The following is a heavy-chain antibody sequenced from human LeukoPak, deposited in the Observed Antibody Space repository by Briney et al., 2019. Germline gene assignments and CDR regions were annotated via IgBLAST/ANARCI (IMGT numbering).Heavy chain of an antibody. CDR2: MYRSGST. J-gene: IGHJ6*02. D-gene: IGHD6-6*01. CDR1: GFNVSTNY. V-gene: IGHV3-53*04. Sequence: PGGSLRLSCAASGFNVSTNYLSWVRQAPGKGLEWVSVMYRSGSTYYADSVKGRFTISRHNSKNTVYLLMNSLRVEGTAVYYCARDAGHSSSSPLDVWGQGTTVTVSS. CDR3: ARDAGHSSSSPLDV.